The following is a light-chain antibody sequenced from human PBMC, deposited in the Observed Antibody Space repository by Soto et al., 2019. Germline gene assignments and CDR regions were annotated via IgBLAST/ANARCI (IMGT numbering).Light chain of an antibody. V-gene: IGKV1-39*01. CDR2: NAS. J-gene: IGKJ4*01. Sequence: DIQLTQYPSSLSASVGDTVTITCRARQTISTYLLWYHQKPGRAPNLLIYNASTLHSGVPSKFSGSGSGTDFTLTISGLQPEDFATYHCQQTYSDISFGGGTKVE. CDR3: QQTYSDIS. CDR1: QTISTY.